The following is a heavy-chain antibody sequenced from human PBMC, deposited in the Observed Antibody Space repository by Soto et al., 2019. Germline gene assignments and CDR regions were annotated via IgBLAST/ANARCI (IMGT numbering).Heavy chain of an antibody. V-gene: IGHV1-3*01. D-gene: IGHD3-22*01. CDR1: GYTFTSYA. Sequence: ASVKVSCKASGYTFTSYAMHWVRQAPGQRLEWMGWINAGNGNTKYSQKFQGKVTITRDTSASTAYMELSSLRSEDTAVYYCARGSGYHYLDDYWGQGSLVTVSS. CDR2: INAGNGNT. CDR3: ARGSGYHYLDDY. J-gene: IGHJ4*02.